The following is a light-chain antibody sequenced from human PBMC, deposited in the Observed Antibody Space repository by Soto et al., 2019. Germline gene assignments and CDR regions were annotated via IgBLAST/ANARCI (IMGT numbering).Light chain of an antibody. V-gene: IGKV1-5*03. Sequence: DIQMTQSPSTLSASLGDRVTITCRTSQSISSWLSWYQQKPRKAPKLLIYMASTFENEGPSTFSRSESGTELTLTISSLQPDDSATYYCQYYNSRFGQGTKVDIK. CDR3: QYYNSR. CDR2: MAS. CDR1: QSISSW. J-gene: IGKJ2*03.